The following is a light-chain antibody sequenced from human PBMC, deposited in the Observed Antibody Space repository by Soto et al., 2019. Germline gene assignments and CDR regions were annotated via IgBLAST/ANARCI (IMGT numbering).Light chain of an antibody. Sequence: PGDVCRSREESATLSCRASQSVSNNYLAWYQQKPGQAPRLLIYGASNRATGIPDRFSGSGSGTDFTLSISRLEPEHFAVYYCLQYGSLGTFGQGTKVDIK. CDR1: QSVSNNY. CDR3: LQYGSLGT. V-gene: IGKV3-20*01. CDR2: GAS. J-gene: IGKJ1*01.